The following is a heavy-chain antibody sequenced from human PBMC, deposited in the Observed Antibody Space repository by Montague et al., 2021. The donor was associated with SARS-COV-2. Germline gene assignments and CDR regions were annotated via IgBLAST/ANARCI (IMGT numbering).Heavy chain of an antibody. J-gene: IGHJ4*02. CDR2: INHSGST. V-gene: IGHV4-34*01. Sequence: SETLSLTCAVYGGSFSGYCWSWIRQPPGKGLEWIGEINHSGSTNYNPSLKSRVTISVDTSKNQFSLKLSSVTAADTAVYYCATLPSSITIFGVVLGYYFDDWGQGTLVTVSS. CDR3: ATLPSSITIFGVVLGYYFDD. D-gene: IGHD3-3*01. CDR1: GGSFSGYC.